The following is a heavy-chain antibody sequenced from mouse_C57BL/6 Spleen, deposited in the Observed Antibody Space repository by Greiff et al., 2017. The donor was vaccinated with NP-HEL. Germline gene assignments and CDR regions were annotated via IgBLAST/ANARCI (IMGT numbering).Heavy chain of an antibody. Sequence: EVKLQESGPGLVKPSQSLSLTCSVTGYSITSCYYWSWIRQFPGNKLEGMGYISYDGSNNYKPSLKNPISITRDTSKNQFFLKLNSVTTEDTASYYCARDYYDYYRFAYWGQGTLVTVSA. CDR3: ARDYYDYYRFAY. CDR1: GYSITSCYY. J-gene: IGHJ3*01. D-gene: IGHD2-4*01. V-gene: IGHV3-6*01. CDR2: ISYDGSN.